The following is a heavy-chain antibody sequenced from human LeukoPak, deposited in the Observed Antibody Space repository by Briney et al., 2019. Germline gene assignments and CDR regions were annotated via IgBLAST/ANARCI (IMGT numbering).Heavy chain of an antibody. CDR3: ARGRRYSSSWYLNWFDP. D-gene: IGHD6-13*01. V-gene: IGHV1-8*01. Sequence: ASVKVSCKASGYTFTSYDINWVRQATGQGLEWMGWMNPNSVNTGYAQKFQGIVTMTRHTSISTAYMELSSLRSEDTAVYYCARGRRYSSSWYLNWFDPWGQGTLVTVSS. CDR1: GYTFTSYD. CDR2: MNPNSVNT. J-gene: IGHJ5*02.